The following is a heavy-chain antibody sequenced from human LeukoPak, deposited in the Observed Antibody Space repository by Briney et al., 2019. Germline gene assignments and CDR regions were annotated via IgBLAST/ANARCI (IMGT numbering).Heavy chain of an antibody. CDR1: GGTFSSYA. CDR2: IIPIFGTA. D-gene: IGHD5-12*01. V-gene: IGHV1-69*13. J-gene: IGHJ5*02. CDR3: ARDFSSRGGYSGYKGVRWFDP. Sequence: ASVTVSCKASGGTFSSYAISWVRQAPGQGLEWMGGIIPIFGTANYAQKFQGRVTITADESTSTAYMELSSLRSEDTAVYYCARDFSSRGGYSGYKGVRWFDPWGQGTLVTVSS.